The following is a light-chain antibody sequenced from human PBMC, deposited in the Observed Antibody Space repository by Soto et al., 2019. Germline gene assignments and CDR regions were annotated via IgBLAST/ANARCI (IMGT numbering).Light chain of an antibody. Sequence: EIVLTQSPGTLSLSPGERATLSCRASQSLTNSRLAWYQQKPGQAPKVLIYGASSRATGIPDRFSGSGSGTDFTLTISRLEPEDFAVYYCQQYGSSPMTFGQGTRLEIK. CDR3: QQYGSSPMT. J-gene: IGKJ5*01. CDR2: GAS. CDR1: QSLTNSR. V-gene: IGKV3-20*01.